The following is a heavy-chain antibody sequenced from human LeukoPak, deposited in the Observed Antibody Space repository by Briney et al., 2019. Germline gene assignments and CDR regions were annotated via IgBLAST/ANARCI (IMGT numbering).Heavy chain of an antibody. V-gene: IGHV3-15*01. CDR1: EFAFSDAW. J-gene: IGHJ4*02. CDR3: AKYSSGSFDY. D-gene: IGHD6-19*01. CDR2: IISKTDGGTT. Sequence: GGSLRLSCAASEFAFSDAWMNWVRQAPGKGLEWVGRIISKTDGGTTDYAAPVKGRFTISRDDSKNTLFLQMSGLKTEDTAVYYCAKYSSGSFDYWGQGTLVTVSS.